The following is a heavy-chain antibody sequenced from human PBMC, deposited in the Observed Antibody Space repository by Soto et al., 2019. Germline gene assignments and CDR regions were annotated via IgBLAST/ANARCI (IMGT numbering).Heavy chain of an antibody. J-gene: IGHJ6*02. D-gene: IGHD4-17*01. V-gene: IGHV3-30-3*01. CDR3: ASDRYYGDYHAGMDV. CDR1: GFTFSSYA. CDR2: ISYDGSNK. Sequence: VQLLESGGGLVQPGGSLRLSCAASGFTFSSYAMHWVRQAPGKGLEWVAVISYDGSNKYYADSVKGRFTISRDNSKNTLYLQMNSLRAEDTAVYYCASDRYYGDYHAGMDVWGQGTTVTVSS.